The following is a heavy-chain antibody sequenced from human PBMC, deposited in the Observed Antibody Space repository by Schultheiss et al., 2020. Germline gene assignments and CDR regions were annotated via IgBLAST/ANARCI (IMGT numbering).Heavy chain of an antibody. J-gene: IGHJ5*02. CDR2: ISYDGSNK. V-gene: IGHV3-30*04. D-gene: IGHD6-19*01. CDR3: VRDAVLQSGWYNWFDP. Sequence: GGSLRLSCAASGFTFSSYAMHWVRQAPGKGLEWVAVISYDGSNKYYADSVKGRFTISRDNSKNTLYMQMNSLRAEDTAVYYCVRDAVLQSGWYNWFDPWGQGTLVTVSS. CDR1: GFTFSSYA.